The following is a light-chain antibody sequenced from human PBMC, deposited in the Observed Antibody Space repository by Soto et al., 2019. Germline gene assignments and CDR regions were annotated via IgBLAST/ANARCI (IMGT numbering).Light chain of an antibody. CDR3: SSYTTSGTPV. V-gene: IGLV2-14*01. CDR1: SSDVGGYNY. J-gene: IGLJ3*02. Sequence: QSALTQPASVSGSPGQSITISCTGNSSDVGGYNYVSWYQQNPGTAPKVMIYEVSNRPSGVSNRFSGSKSGNTASLTISGLQAEDEADYYCSSYTTSGTPVFGGGTKVTVL. CDR2: EVS.